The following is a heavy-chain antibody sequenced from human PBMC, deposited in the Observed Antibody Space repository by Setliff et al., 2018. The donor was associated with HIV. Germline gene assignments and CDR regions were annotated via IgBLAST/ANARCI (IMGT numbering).Heavy chain of an antibody. CDR3: ARAPLRGGSFGWFGP. D-gene: IGHD2-15*01. V-gene: IGHV4-31*03. Sequence: SETLSLTCTVSGDSIRSGGNYWSWIRQLPGKCLEWIGYIYYSGATYYNPSLKNRVTISLDTSKSQFSLKLTSVTGADTALYYCARAPLRGGSFGWFGPWGQGTLVTGS. CDR2: IYYSGAT. CDR1: GDSIRSGGNY. J-gene: IGHJ5*02.